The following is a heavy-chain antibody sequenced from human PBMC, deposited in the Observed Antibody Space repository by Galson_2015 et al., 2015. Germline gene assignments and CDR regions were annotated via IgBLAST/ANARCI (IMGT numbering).Heavy chain of an antibody. J-gene: IGHJ6*03. CDR3: ARDTPIGIFGVHYYMDV. CDR1: GYTFTSYG. Sequence: SVKVSCKASGYTFTSYGISWVRQAPGQGLEWMGWISAYNGNTNYAQKLQGRVTMTTDTSTSTAYMELRSLRSDDTAVYYCARDTPIGIFGVHYYMDVWGKGTTVTVSS. V-gene: IGHV1-18*01. D-gene: IGHD3-3*02. CDR2: ISAYNGNT.